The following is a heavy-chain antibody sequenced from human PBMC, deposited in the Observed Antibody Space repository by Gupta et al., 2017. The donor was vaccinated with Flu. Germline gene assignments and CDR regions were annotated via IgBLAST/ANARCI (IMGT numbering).Heavy chain of an antibody. D-gene: IGHD5-18*01. Sequence: HWVRQARGQGIGWMGRIAPNNGATTYEQKFHGRVTMTRNTSISTAYMELSRLTAVDTAVYYGAGDGHSYDLDYWGQGTLVTVSS. J-gene: IGHJ4*02. CDR2: IAPNNGAT. V-gene: IGHV1-2*06. CDR3: AGDGHSYDLDY.